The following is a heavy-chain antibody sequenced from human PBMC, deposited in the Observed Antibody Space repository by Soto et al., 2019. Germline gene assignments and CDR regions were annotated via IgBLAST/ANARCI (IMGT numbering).Heavy chain of an antibody. Sequence: PSETLRLTCTVSGGSVSSSSYYWSWVRQPPGKGLEWIGSVYYSGSTYYNPSLESRVTISVDTSKNQFSLKLSSLTAADTAVYYCHYWRIKRYYYYGMDVWGQGTTVTAP. CDR3: HYWRIKRYYYYGMDV. J-gene: IGHJ6*02. CDR1: GGSVSSSSYY. CDR2: VYYSGST. D-gene: IGHD2-15*01. V-gene: IGHV4-39*01.